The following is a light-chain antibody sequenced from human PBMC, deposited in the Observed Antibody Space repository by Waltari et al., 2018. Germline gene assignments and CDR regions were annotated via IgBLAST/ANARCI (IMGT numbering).Light chain of an antibody. Sequence: QSVLTQPPSVSGAPGQRVTISCSGTKSNNGADFDVHWYPQVPGTAPQLLLHSCSNRPSGVSDRFSGFKSGASASLVITGLQAEDEAMYYCQSYDTTLSAVVFGGGTRLTV. CDR1: KSNNGADFD. CDR2: SCS. CDR3: QSYDTTLSAVV. J-gene: IGLJ2*01. V-gene: IGLV1-40*01.